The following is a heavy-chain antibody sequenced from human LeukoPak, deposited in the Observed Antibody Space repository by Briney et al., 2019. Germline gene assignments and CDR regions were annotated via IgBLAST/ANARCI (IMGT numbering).Heavy chain of an antibody. CDR1: GYIFINYY. J-gene: IGHJ5*02. CDR2: ISPSGGST. V-gene: IGHV1-46*01. CDR3: ARALSDSSGYP. Sequence: GASVKVSCKAFGYIFINYYVHWVRPPPGRGLEWMGNISPSGGSTSKAQQFQGRVTMTRDTSTRTVYMDLSSLRSEDTAVYYCARALSDSSGYPWGQGTLVTVSS. D-gene: IGHD3-22*01.